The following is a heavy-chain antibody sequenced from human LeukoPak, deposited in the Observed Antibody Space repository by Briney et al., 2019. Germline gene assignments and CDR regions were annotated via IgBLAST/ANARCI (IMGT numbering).Heavy chain of an antibody. V-gene: IGHV3-48*02. CDR1: GFTFSSYS. CDR3: ARDLGYCTNGVCHTRFDY. Sequence: GGSLRLSCAASGFTFSSYSMNWVRQAPGKGLEWVSYISSSSSTIYYADSVKGRFTISRDNAKNSLYLQMNSLRDEDTAVYYCARDLGYCTNGVCHTRFDYWGQGTLVAVSS. CDR2: ISSSSSTI. D-gene: IGHD2-8*01. J-gene: IGHJ4*02.